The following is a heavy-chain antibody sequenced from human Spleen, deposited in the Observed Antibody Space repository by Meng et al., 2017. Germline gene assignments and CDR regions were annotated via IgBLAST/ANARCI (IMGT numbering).Heavy chain of an antibody. Sequence: VHLRQGAGGLLKPVDTLLLSWVFVGASFGGYYWSWFRQPPGKGLEWIGEINHSGSTNYNPSLESRATISVDTSQNNLSLKLSSVTAADSAVYYCARGPTTMAHDFDYWGQGTLVTVSS. V-gene: IGHV4-34*01. CDR3: ARGPTTMAHDFDY. J-gene: IGHJ4*02. D-gene: IGHD4-11*01. CDR1: GASFGGYY. CDR2: INHSGST.